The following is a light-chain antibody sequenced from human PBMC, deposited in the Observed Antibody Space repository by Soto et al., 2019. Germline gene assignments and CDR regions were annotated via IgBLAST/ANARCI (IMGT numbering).Light chain of an antibody. CDR1: QNILYSSNNKND. Sequence: DIVMTQSPDSLAVSLGERATINCKSSQNILYSSNNKNDLAWYQQKPRQPPKLLIYWASTRESGFPDRFSGSGPWTGFTVTFRSLKTEDWTGYSCQHHYFSSFAFGRRTQVHIK. V-gene: IGKV4-1*01. J-gene: IGKJ2*01. CDR3: QHHYFSSFA. CDR2: WAS.